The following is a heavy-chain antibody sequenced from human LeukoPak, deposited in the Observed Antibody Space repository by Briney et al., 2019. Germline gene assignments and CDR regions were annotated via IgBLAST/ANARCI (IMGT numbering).Heavy chain of an antibody. Sequence: GASVKVSCKASGYTFTGYYMHWVRQAPGQGLEWMGWINPNSGGTNYAQKFQGRVTMTRDTSISTAYMELSRLRSDDTAVYYCARGTAMVTGWFDPWGQGTLVTVSS. V-gene: IGHV1-2*02. CDR1: GYTFTGYY. J-gene: IGHJ5*02. D-gene: IGHD5-18*01. CDR2: INPNSGGT. CDR3: ARGTAMVTGWFDP.